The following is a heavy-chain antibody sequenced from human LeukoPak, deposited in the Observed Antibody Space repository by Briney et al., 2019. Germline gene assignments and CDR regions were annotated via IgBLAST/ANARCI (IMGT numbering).Heavy chain of an antibody. CDR2: ISYDGSNK. CDR3: AKSNREDIVVVPASLRDYYFDY. CDR1: GFTFSSYG. J-gene: IGHJ4*02. V-gene: IGHV3-30*18. D-gene: IGHD2-2*01. Sequence: PGRSLRLSCAASGFTFSSYGMHWVHQAPGKGLEWVAVISYDGSNKYYADSVKGRFTISRDNSKNTLYLQMNSLRAEDTAVYYCAKSNREDIVVVPASLRDYYFDYWGQGTLVTVSS.